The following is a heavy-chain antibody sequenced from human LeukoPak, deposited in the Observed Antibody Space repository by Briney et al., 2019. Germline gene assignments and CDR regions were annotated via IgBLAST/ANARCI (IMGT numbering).Heavy chain of an antibody. Sequence: GGSLRLSCAASGFTVSSNYLSWVRQAPGKWLEWVSTIYSDGSTYYANSVKGRFTISRDNSKNTLYLQMNSLRAEDTAVYYCVLGYCSGVSCYHDYWGQGTLVTVSS. CDR3: VLGYCSGVSCYHDY. V-gene: IGHV3-53*01. D-gene: IGHD2-15*01. CDR1: GFTVSSNY. J-gene: IGHJ4*02. CDR2: IYSDGST.